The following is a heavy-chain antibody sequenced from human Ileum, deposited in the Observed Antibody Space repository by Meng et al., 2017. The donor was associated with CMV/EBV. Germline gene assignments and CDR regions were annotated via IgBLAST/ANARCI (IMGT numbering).Heavy chain of an antibody. V-gene: IGHV4-34*01. CDR2: INRAGRT. CDR3: ARGGATPMVLRY. D-gene: IGHD5-18*01. J-gene: IGHJ4*02. CDR1: GGSFSDYY. Sequence: ICADYGGSFSDYYWSWVRLAPGKGLEWIGEINRAGRTNYNPSLRNRVSILIDTSKNQFSLTFNSVTAADTAVYYCARGGATPMVLRYWGQGTLVTVSS.